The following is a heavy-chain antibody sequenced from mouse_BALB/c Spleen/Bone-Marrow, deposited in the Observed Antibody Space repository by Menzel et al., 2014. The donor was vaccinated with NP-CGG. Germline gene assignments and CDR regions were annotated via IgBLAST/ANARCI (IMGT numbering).Heavy chain of an antibody. D-gene: IGHD2-4*01. J-gene: IGHJ3*01. CDR3: AREGSTMITTAFAY. V-gene: IGHV2-9*02. CDR2: IWAGGST. CDR1: GFSLTSYG. Sequence: VHLAESGPGLVAPSQSLSITCTVSGFSLTSYGVHWVRQPPGKGLEWLGVIWAGGSTNYNSALMSRLSISKDNSKSQVFLKMNSLQTDDTAMYYCAREGSTMITTAFAYWGQGTLVTVSA.